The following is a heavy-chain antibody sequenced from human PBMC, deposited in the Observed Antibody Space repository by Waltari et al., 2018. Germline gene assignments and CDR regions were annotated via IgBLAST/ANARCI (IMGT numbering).Heavy chain of an antibody. CDR3: ARGITLDV. CDR1: GFTFSATS. J-gene: IGHJ6*02. CDR2: ISSGGKTI. Sequence: EVQLVESGGGLIQPGGSLRLSCSASGFTFSATSVNWVRQAAGKGLEWVSFISSGGKTIYDADSVKGRFTISRDNAKNSLFLQMNSLSDEDTAVYYCARGITLDVWGQGTTVTVSS. V-gene: IGHV3-48*02.